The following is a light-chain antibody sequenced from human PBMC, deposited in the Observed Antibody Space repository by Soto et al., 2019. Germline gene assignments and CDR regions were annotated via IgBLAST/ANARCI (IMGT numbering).Light chain of an antibody. J-gene: IGKJ5*01. Sequence: PGERATLSCRASQSVGSYLAWYQQKPGQAPRLLIYDASNRATGIPARFTGSGSGADFTLTISSLQSEDFAVYYCQQRNVWPPITFGQGTRLEIK. CDR3: QQRNVWPPIT. V-gene: IGKV3-11*01. CDR1: QSVGSY. CDR2: DAS.